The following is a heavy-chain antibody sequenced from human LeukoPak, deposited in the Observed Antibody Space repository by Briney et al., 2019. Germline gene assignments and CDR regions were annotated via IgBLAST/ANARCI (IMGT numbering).Heavy chain of an antibody. Sequence: SDTLSLTCTVSGGSITYYYWSWIRQPPGKGLEWIRYMYYSGSTDYNPSLKSRVTISVDTSKNQFSLKLRSVTAADTAVYYCARRVGKAADGNPFDIWGQGTMVTVSS. CDR3: ARRVGKAADGNPFDI. CDR1: GGSITYYY. V-gene: IGHV4-59*08. CDR2: MYYSGST. D-gene: IGHD6-13*01. J-gene: IGHJ3*02.